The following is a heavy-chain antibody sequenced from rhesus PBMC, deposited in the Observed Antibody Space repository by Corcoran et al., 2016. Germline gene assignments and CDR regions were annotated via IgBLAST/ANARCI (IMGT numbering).Heavy chain of an antibody. CDR2: IYGNSAST. V-gene: IGHV4-73*01. CDR3: ARGVAAAGDY. Sequence: QVKLQQWGEGLVKPSETLSLPCAVYGGSISGYSYRSWIRQPPGKGLEWIGYIYGNSASTSYNPSLKNRVTISKDTSKNQFSLKLSSVTAADTAVYYCARGVAAAGDYWGQGVLVTVSS. D-gene: IGHD6-31*01. CDR1: GGSISGYSY. J-gene: IGHJ4*01.